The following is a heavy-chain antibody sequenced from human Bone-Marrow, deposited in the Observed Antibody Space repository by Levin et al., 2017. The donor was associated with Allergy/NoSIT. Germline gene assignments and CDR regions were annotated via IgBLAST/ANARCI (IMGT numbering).Heavy chain of an antibody. Sequence: GESLKFSCAASGFTFNSYAMNWVRQAPGKGLEWVSSINSGGTGTYYADSVKGRFTISRDNSKSTLSLQMDSLRAEDTGLYFCAGCRVEPTAPGWCKWFDRWGQGTLVTVSS. V-gene: IGHV3-23*01. J-gene: IGHJ5*02. D-gene: IGHD6-13*01. CDR3: AGCRVEPTAPGWCKWFDR. CDR2: INSGGTGT. CDR1: GFTFNSYA.